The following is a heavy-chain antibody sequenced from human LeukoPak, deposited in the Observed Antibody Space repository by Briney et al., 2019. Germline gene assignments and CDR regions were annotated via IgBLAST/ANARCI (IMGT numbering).Heavy chain of an antibody. V-gene: IGHV4-34*01. Sequence: PSETLSLTCAVYGGSFSGYYWSWIRQPPGKGLERIGEINHSGSTIYNPSLKSRVTISVDTFKNQFSLKLSSVTAAGTAVYYCASSYKRGVVIIHYVDYWGQGTLVTVSS. CDR1: GGSFSGYY. CDR2: INHSGST. J-gene: IGHJ4*02. CDR3: ASSYKRGVVIIHYVDY. D-gene: IGHD3-3*01.